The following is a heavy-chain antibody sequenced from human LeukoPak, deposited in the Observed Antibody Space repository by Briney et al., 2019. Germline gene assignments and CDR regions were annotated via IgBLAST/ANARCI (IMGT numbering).Heavy chain of an antibody. Sequence: SETLSLTCTVSGYSISSGYYWGWIRQPPGKGLEWIGSIYHSGSTYYSPSLKSRVTISVDTSKNQFSLMLISVTAADTAVYSCARLRADYDYVWGSYRYQFYFDYWGQGTLVTVSS. CDR2: IYHSGST. CDR3: ARLRADYDYVWGSYRYQFYFDY. J-gene: IGHJ4*02. D-gene: IGHD3-16*02. CDR1: GYSISSGYY. V-gene: IGHV4-38-2*02.